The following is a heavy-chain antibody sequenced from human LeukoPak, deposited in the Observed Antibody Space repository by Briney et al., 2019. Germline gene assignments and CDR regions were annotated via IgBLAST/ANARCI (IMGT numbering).Heavy chain of an antibody. CDR2: IYYTGST. D-gene: IGHD6-13*01. V-gene: IGHV4-59*01. Sequence: SETLSLTCTVSGGSISRDYWSWIRQPPGRGLEWIGYIYYTGSTNYNPSLKSRDTISVDTSKNQFSLKLSSVTAADTAVYYCARDRPGGSSLDYWGQGTLVTVSS. J-gene: IGHJ4*02. CDR1: GGSISRDY. CDR3: ARDRPGGSSLDY.